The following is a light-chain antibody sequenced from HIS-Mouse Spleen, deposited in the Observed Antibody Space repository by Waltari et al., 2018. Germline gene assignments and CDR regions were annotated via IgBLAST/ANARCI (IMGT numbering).Light chain of an antibody. CDR2: WAS. V-gene: IGKV4-1*01. CDR1: QSVLYSSNNKKY. J-gene: IGKJ1*01. CDR3: QQYYSTPWT. Sequence: DIVMTQSPDSLAVSLGERATINCKSSQSVLYSSNNKKYLAWYQQKPGQPPKLLIYWASTRESGVPDRFSGSGSGTDFTLTISSLQAEDVAVYYCQQYYSTPWTFGQGTKVKIK.